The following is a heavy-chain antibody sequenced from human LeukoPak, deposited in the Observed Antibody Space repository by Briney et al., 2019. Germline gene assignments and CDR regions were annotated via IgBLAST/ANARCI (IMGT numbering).Heavy chain of an antibody. CDR1: GYTFTSYY. CDR3: ARESTAFDY. V-gene: IGHV1-46*01. CDR2: INPTGGST. Sequence: ASVKVSCKASGYTFTSYYMHWVRQAPEQGLEWMGLINPTGGSTSYAQQFQGRISMSRDTSTSTVYMEMSSLTSEDTALYYCARESTAFDYWGQGTLVTVSS. J-gene: IGHJ4*02.